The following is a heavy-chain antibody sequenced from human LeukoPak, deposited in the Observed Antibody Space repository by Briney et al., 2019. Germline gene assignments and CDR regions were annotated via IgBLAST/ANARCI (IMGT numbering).Heavy chain of an antibody. CDR1: GFTFSSYA. CDR3: AREDSSHSHFDY. D-gene: IGHD6-13*01. CDR2: ISGTGGST. V-gene: IGHV3-21*01. Sequence: GGSLRLSCAASGFTFSSYAMSWVRQAPGKGLEWVSSISGTGGSTYYADSVKGRFTISRDNAKNSLYLQMNSLRAEDTAVYYCAREDSSHSHFDYWGQGTLVTVSS. J-gene: IGHJ4*02.